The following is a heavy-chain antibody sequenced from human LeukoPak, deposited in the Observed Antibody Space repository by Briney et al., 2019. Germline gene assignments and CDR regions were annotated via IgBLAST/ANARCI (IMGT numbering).Heavy chain of an antibody. CDR1: GFTLSNYW. D-gene: IGHD3-3*02. CDR2: ISEDGRAT. Sequence: GGSLRLSCAASGFTLSNYWIHWVRQAPGKGLVWVSRISEDGRATTYADYVKGRFTISKDNAKNSVYLQMNSLRAEDTAVYYCARDEHLWQISHWGQGALVTVSS. V-gene: IGHV3-74*01. CDR3: ARDEHLWQISH. J-gene: IGHJ4*02.